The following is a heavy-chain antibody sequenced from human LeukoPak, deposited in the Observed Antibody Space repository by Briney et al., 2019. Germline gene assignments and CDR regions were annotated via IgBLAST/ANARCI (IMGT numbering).Heavy chain of an antibody. Sequence: GGSLRLSCAASGFTFSNYAMSWVRQAPGKGLEWVSTISLSGGSIYYADSVKGRFTISRDNSKNKLYLQMNSLRAEDTAVYYCAIDRRDFDYWGQGSLVTVSS. V-gene: IGHV3-23*01. J-gene: IGHJ4*02. CDR3: AIDRRDFDY. CDR1: GFTFSNYA. CDR2: ISLSGGSI.